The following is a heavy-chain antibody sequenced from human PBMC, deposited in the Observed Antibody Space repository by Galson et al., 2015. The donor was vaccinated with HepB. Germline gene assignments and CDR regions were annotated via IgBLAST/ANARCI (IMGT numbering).Heavy chain of an antibody. CDR3: AGVRWVDRAFDI. D-gene: IGHD4-23*01. CDR1: GFTFSTYD. V-gene: IGHV3-13*05. CDR2: TSTTGDP. Sequence: SLRLSCAASGFTFSTYDMHWVCQVTGKGLEWVSATSTTGDPFYADSVKGRFTTSRDNARNSLYLQMNSLRAGDTAVYYCAGVRWVDRAFDIWGQGTMVTVSS. J-gene: IGHJ3*02.